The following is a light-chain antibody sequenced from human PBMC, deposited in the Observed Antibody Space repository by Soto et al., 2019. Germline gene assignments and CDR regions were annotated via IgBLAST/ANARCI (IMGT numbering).Light chain of an antibody. Sequence: ALTQPPSASGSPGQSLTISCTGTSSDVGGYNYVSWYQQRPGKAPKLVIYEVTKRPSGVPDRFSGSKSGSTASLTVSGLQADDEAEYYCASYAGTKLFVFGSGTKLTVL. CDR3: ASYAGTKLFV. CDR2: EVT. J-gene: IGLJ1*01. V-gene: IGLV2-8*01. CDR1: SSDVGGYNY.